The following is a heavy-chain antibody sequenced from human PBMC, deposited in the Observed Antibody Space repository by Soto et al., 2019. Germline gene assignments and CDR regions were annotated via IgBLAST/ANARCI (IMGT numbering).Heavy chain of an antibody. Sequence: SETLSLTCAVYGGSFSGYYWSWIRQPPGKGLEWIGEINHSGSTNYNPSLKSRVTISVDTSKNQFSLKLSSVTAADTAVYYCARDPGGYCTNGVCYTMDYWGQGTLVTVSS. J-gene: IGHJ4*02. D-gene: IGHD2-8*01. V-gene: IGHV4-34*01. CDR1: GGSFSGYY. CDR2: INHSGST. CDR3: ARDPGGYCTNGVCYTMDY.